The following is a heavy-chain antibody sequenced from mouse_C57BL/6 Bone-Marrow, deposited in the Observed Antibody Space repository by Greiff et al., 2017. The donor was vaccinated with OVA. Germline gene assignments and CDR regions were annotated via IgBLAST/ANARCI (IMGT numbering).Heavy chain of an antibody. CDR2: IATENGDT. CDR3: TTNYGSSY. CDR1: GFNIKDDY. Sequence: EVQLQQSGAELVRPGASVKLSCTASGFNIKDDYMHWVKQRPEQGLEWIGWIATENGDTEYAPKFQGKDTTKTDTSPNKADLQLSSMTSEDTAVYYCTTNYGSSYWGQGTTLTVSA. D-gene: IGHD1-1*01. J-gene: IGHJ2*01. V-gene: IGHV14-4*01.